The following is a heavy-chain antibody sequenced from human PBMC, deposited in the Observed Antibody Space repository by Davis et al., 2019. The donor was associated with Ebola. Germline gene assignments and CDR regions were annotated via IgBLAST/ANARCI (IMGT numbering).Heavy chain of an antibody. Sequence: PGGSLRLSCAGSGFTFNNYALTWVRQAPGKGLEWVSAISGSGGNTFYADSVRGRFTISRDNSKNTLYLQMNSLRVEDTAIYYCAKDPDSNYNLEYLLHWGQGTLVTVSS. CDR1: GFTFNNYA. D-gene: IGHD4-11*01. CDR3: AKDPDSNYNLEYLLH. J-gene: IGHJ1*01. CDR2: ISGSGGNT. V-gene: IGHV3-23*01.